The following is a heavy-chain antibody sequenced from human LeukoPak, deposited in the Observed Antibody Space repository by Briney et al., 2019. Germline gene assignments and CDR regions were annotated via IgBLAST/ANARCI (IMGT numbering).Heavy chain of an antibody. CDR3: ARLITGTTTAFDI. CDR2: IYTSGST. V-gene: IGHV4-4*07. CDR1: GGSISGYY. D-gene: IGHD1-7*01. J-gene: IGHJ3*02. Sequence: SETLSLTCTVSGGSISGYYWSWIRQPAGKGLEWIGRIYTSGSTHYNPSLKSRVTMSVDTSKNQSSLKLSSVTAADTAVYYCARLITGTTTAFDIWGQGTMVTVSS.